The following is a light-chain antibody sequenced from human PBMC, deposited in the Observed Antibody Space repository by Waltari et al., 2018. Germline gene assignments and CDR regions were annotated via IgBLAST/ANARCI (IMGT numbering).Light chain of an antibody. Sequence: EIVLTQSPVTLSSSPGDIATLPCRASHNVDHYLAWYQQKPGQPPRLLIYDASNRATGIPARFSGSGSGTDFTLTISSLEPEDFAVYYCQQRLAWPPLTFGGGTKVEIK. V-gene: IGKV3-11*01. CDR1: HNVDHY. CDR2: DAS. CDR3: QQRLAWPPLT. J-gene: IGKJ4*01.